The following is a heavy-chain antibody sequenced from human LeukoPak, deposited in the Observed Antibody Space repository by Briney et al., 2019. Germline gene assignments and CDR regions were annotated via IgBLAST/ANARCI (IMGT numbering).Heavy chain of an antibody. CDR2: ISYDGSNK. CDR1: GFTFSDYY. J-gene: IGHJ4*02. D-gene: IGHD6-13*01. CDR3: AKAPLYSSSPLFDY. Sequence: GGSLRLSCAASGFTFSDYYMSWIRQAPGKGLEWVVVISYDGSNKYYADSVKGRFTISRDNSKNTLYLQMNSLRAEDTAVYYCAKAPLYSSSPLFDYWGQGTLVTVSS. V-gene: IGHV3-30*18.